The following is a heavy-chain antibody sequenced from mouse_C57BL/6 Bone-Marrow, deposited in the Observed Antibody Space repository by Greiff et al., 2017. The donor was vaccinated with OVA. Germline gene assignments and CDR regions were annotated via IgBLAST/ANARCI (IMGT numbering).Heavy chain of an antibody. CDR3: ARRGDYAWFAY. CDR2: INSDGGST. D-gene: IGHD2-4*01. Sequence: DVKLQESGGGLVQPGESLKLSCESNEYESPSHDMSWVRKTPEKRLELVAAINSDGGSTYYPDTMERRFIISRDNPKKTLYLQMSSLRSEDTALYYCARRGDYAWFAYWGQGTLVTVSA. J-gene: IGHJ3*01. V-gene: IGHV5-2*03. CDR1: EYESPSHD.